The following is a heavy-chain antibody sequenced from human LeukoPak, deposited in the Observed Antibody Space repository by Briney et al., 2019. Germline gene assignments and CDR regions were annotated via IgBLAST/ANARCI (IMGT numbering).Heavy chain of an antibody. J-gene: IGHJ4*02. CDR3: VEESGYFDY. CDR2: ITYDGSNK. CDR1: GLTFSSYG. V-gene: IGHV3-30*18. Sequence: PGGSLRLSCAVSGLTFSSYGMHWVRQAPGKGLEWVAVITYDGSNKFYADSVKGRFTISRDNSKNTLYLQMNSLRAEDTAVYYCVEESGYFDYWGQGTLVTVSS.